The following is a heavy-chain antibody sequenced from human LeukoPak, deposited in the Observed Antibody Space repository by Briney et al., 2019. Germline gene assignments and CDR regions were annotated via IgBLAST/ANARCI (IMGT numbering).Heavy chain of an antibody. CDR2: ISGSGGST. J-gene: IGHJ4*02. CDR1: GFTYSSYA. Sequence: GGSLRLSCAASGFTYSSYAMSWVRQAPGKGLEWVSAISGSGGSTYYADSVKGRFTISRDNSKNTLYLQMNSLRAEDTAVYYCAKERYSSGWYQWYFDYWGQGTLVTVSS. D-gene: IGHD6-19*01. V-gene: IGHV3-23*01. CDR3: AKERYSSGWYQWYFDY.